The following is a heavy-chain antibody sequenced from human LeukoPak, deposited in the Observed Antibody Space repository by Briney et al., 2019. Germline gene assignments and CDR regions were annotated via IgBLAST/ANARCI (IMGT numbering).Heavy chain of an antibody. CDR3: ARDSPRVYYGSGSYYNALGY. J-gene: IGHJ4*02. Sequence: ASVKVSCKASGYTFTSYYMHWVRQAPGQGLEWMGIINPSGGSTSYAQKFQDRVTMTRDTSTSTVYMELSSLRSEDTTVYYCARDSPRVYYGSGSYYNALGYWGQGTLVTVSS. V-gene: IGHV1-46*01. CDR2: INPSGGST. CDR1: GYTFTSYY. D-gene: IGHD3-10*01.